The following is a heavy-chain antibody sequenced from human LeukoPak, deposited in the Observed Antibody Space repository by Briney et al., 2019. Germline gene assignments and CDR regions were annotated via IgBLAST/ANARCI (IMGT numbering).Heavy chain of an antibody. D-gene: IGHD5-12*01. CDR2: ISGRTGAT. CDR3: AKCGNSGCHLIDY. J-gene: IGHJ4*02. V-gene: IGHV3-23*01. Sequence: GGSLRLSCAASGFTFTTNAMIWVRQAPGKGLEWVSAISGRTGATYYADSENGRFTISRDNYKSKLYLKMDSMRDEDTAVYYCAKCGNSGCHLIDYWGQGTLVTVSS. CDR1: GFTFTTNA.